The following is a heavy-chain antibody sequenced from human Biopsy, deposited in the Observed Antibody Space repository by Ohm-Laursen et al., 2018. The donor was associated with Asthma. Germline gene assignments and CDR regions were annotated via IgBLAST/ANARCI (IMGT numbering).Heavy chain of an antibody. CDR3: VRDGTDDAFDI. J-gene: IGHJ3*02. V-gene: IGHV3-30*01. CDR2: ISKDASTQ. D-gene: IGHD1-1*01. Sequence: SLRLSCAASGFSFSNFAIHWVRQAPGKGLEWVGVISKDASTQDYADSVKGRFIMARDSSKNTLDLQMNSLREEDTAVYYCVRDGTDDAFDIWGQGTVVSVSS. CDR1: GFSFSNFA.